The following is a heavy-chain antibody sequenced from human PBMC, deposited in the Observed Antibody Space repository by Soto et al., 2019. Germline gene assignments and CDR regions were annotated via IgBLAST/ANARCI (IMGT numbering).Heavy chain of an antibody. CDR2: INAGNGNT. CDR3: ARDPSYYGMDV. V-gene: IGHV1-3*01. CDR1: GYTFTSYA. Sequence: ASVKVSCKASGYTFTSYAMHWVRQAPGQRLEWMGWINAGNGNTKYSQKFQGRVTITRDTSASTACMELSSLRSEDTAVYYCARDPSYYGMDVWGQGTTVTVSS. J-gene: IGHJ6*02.